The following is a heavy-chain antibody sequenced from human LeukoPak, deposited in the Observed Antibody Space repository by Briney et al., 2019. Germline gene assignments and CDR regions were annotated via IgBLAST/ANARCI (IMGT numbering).Heavy chain of an antibody. D-gene: IGHD3-22*01. CDR1: GFTFSSNY. Sequence: GGSLRLSCAASGFTFSSNYMSWVRQAPGKGLGGASVIYSGGSTYYADSVKGRFTISRDNSKNTLYLQMNSLRAEDTAVYYCARGFTMIVVVPKRGAFDIWGQGTMVTVSS. J-gene: IGHJ3*02. V-gene: IGHV3-66*02. CDR3: ARGFTMIVVVPKRGAFDI. CDR2: IYSGGST.